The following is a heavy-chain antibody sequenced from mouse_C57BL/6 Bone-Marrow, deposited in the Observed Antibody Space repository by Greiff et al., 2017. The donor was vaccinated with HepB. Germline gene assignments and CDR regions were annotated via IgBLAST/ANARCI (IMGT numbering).Heavy chain of an antibody. CDR1: GFTFSSYA. CDR2: ISSGGDYI. Sequence: EVKLMESGEGLVKPGGSLKLSCAASGFTFSSYAMSWVRQTPEKRLEWVAYISSGGDYIYYADTVKGRFTISRDNARNTLYLQMSSLKSEDTAMYYCTREGSTVVEGYAMDYWGQGTSVTVSS. CDR3: TREGSTVVEGYAMDY. V-gene: IGHV5-9-1*02. D-gene: IGHD1-1*01. J-gene: IGHJ4*01.